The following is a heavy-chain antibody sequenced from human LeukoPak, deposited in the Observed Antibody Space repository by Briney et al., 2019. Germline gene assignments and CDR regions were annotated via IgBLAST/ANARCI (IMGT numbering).Heavy chain of an antibody. J-gene: IGHJ5*02. V-gene: IGHV4-34*01. Sequence: PSETLSLTCAVYGGSFSGYYWSWIRQPPGKGLEWIGEINHSGSTNYNPSLKSRVTISVDTSKNQFSLKLSSVTAADTAVYYCARGGRYYYGSGNWFDPWGQGTLVTVSS. CDR1: GGSFSGYY. CDR3: ARGGRYYYGSGNWFDP. CDR2: INHSGST. D-gene: IGHD3-10*01.